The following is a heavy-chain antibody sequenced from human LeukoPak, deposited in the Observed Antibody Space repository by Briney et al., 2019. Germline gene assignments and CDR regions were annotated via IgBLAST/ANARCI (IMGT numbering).Heavy chain of an antibody. CDR3: ASSVATAMGWFDP. V-gene: IGHV1-8*01. D-gene: IGHD2-21*02. Sequence: ASVKVSCKASGYTFTSYDINWVRQATGQGLAWMGWMNPNSGNTGYAQKFQGRVTMTRNTSISTAYMELSSLRSEDTAVYYCASSVATAMGWFDPWGQGTLVTVSS. J-gene: IGHJ5*02. CDR1: GYTFTSYD. CDR2: MNPNSGNT.